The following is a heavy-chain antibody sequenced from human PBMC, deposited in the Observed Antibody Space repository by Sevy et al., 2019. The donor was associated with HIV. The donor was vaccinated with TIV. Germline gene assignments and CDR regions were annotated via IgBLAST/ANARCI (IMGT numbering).Heavy chain of an antibody. CDR3: ARDTYGSGSYCH. V-gene: IGHV3-21*01. J-gene: IGHJ4*02. D-gene: IGHD3-10*01. Sequence: GGSLRLSCAASGFTFSSYSMNWVRQAPGKGLEWVSSISSSSSYIYYADSVKGRFTMSRDNAKNSLYLQMNSLRAEDTTVYYCARDTYGSGSYCHWGQGTLVTVSS. CDR2: ISSSSSYI. CDR1: GFTFSSYS.